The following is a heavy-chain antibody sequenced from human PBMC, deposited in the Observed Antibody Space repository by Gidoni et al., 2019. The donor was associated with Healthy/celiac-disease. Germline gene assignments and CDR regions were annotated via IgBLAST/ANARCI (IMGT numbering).Heavy chain of an antibody. Sequence: QMQLVQSGPEVKKPGTSVKVSCKASGCTVPSSAVQWVRQAREQRLEWIGWIVVGSGNTNYAQKFQERVTITRDMSTSTAYMELSSLRSEDTAVYYCAADLDYGDYEVWGQGTLVTVSS. CDR2: IVVGSGNT. V-gene: IGHV1-58*01. J-gene: IGHJ4*02. D-gene: IGHD4-17*01. CDR1: GCTVPSSA. CDR3: AADLDYGDYEV.